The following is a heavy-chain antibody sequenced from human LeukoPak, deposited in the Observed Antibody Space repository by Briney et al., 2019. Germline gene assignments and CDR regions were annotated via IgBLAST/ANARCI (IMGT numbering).Heavy chain of an antibody. D-gene: IGHD5-24*01. CDR3: ARDPLEGSWYFDL. Sequence: GGSLRLSCAASGFTFSSYSMNWVRQAPGKGLEWVSSISSSSIHIYYAVSVKGRFTISRDNAKNSLFLQMNSLRAEDTAVYYCARDPLEGSWYFDLWGRGTLVTVSS. V-gene: IGHV3-21*01. CDR1: GFTFSSYS. CDR2: ISSSSIHI. J-gene: IGHJ2*01.